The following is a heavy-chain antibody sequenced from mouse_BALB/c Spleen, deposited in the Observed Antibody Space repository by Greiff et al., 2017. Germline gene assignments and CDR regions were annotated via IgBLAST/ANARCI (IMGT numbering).Heavy chain of an antibody. CDR3: AKATATYFDY. CDR1: GYAFSSSW. Sequence: QVQLQQSGPELVKPGASVKISCKASGYAFSSSWMNWVKQRPGQGLEWIGRIYPGDGDTNYNGKFKGKATLTADKSSSTAYMQLSSLTSVDSAVYFCAKATATYFDYWGQGTTLTVSS. D-gene: IGHD1-2*01. CDR2: IYPGDGDT. J-gene: IGHJ2*01. V-gene: IGHV1-82*01.